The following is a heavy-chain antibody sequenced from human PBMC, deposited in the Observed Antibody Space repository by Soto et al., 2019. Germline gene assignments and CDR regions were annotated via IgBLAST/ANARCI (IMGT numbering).Heavy chain of an antibody. Sequence: GGSLRLSCAASGFTFSSYGMHWVRQAPGKGLEWVAVISYDGSNKYYADSVKGRFTISRDNSKNTLYLQMNSLRAEDTAVYYCAGLLRYFGYWGQGTLVTVSS. D-gene: IGHD3-9*01. CDR3: AGLLRYFGY. V-gene: IGHV3-30*03. CDR1: GFTFSSYG. J-gene: IGHJ4*02. CDR2: ISYDGSNK.